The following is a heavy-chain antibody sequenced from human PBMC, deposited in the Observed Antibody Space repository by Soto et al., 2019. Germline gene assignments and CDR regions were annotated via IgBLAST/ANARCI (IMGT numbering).Heavy chain of an antibody. D-gene: IGHD5-18*01. CDR3: ARGVQLWSYYFDY. V-gene: IGHV3-33*01. Sequence: GGSLRLSCAASGFTFSSYGMHWVRQAPGKGLEWVGVIWYDGSNKYYDDSVKGRFTISRDNSKNTLYLQMNSLRAEDTAVYYCARGVQLWSYYFDYWGQGTLVTVSS. J-gene: IGHJ4*02. CDR1: GFTFSSYG. CDR2: IWYDGSNK.